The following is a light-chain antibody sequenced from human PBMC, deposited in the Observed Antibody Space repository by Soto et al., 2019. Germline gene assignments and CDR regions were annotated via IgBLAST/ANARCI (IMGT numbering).Light chain of an antibody. V-gene: IGKV1-17*01. Sequence: IQMTQSPGSRSAPAGDRGTSSRRASQGIRNDLAWYQQKPGKAPEGLIYSASSLHSGVPARFSGSGSGTDFSLTISSLQPEDFATYYCLQYNSYPRTFGQGTKVDIK. CDR1: QGIRND. CDR2: SAS. CDR3: LQYNSYPRT. J-gene: IGKJ1*01.